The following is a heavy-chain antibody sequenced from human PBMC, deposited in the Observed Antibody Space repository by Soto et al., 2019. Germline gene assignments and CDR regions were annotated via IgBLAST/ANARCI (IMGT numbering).Heavy chain of an antibody. V-gene: IGHV4-31*03. CDR2: ISHSGTT. J-gene: IGHJ6*02. CDR3: ARQSLRAIGSGMDV. CDR1: GSSISSSSYY. Sequence: PSETLSLTCTVSGSSISSSSYYWSWIRQHPGKELEWIGYISHSGTTYYNPSLKSRLTISIDMSTNQFSLHLSSVTAADTAVYYCARQSLRAIGSGMDVWGQGTTVTVS. D-gene: IGHD3-22*01.